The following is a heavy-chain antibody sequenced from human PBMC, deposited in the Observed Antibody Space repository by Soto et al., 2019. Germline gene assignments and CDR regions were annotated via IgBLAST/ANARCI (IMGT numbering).Heavy chain of an antibody. CDR2: IHWNDDN. V-gene: IGHV2-5*01. Sequence: SGPTLVNPTQTLTLTCTFSGFSLSTSGVGVGCVRQPPRKALEWLAVIHWNDDNHYTSSLKTRLTVTKDITKNQVVFAMTNMDPVDSGTYYCIHRRVNGGMDHWGPGILVTVSS. CDR1: GFSLSTSGVG. J-gene: IGHJ4*02. CDR3: IHRRVNGGMDH.